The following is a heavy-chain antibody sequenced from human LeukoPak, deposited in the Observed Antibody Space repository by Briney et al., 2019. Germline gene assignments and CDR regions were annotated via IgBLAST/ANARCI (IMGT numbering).Heavy chain of an antibody. CDR3: AREGAPRITGTTNPFDP. Sequence: ASVKVSCKASAYTFTDYYMHWVRQAPGQGLESMGWINPNGGGTYYAQKFQDRVTMTRDTSINTAYMELSRLRSDDTAMYYCAREGAPRITGTTNPFDPWGQGTLVTVSS. V-gene: IGHV1-2*02. CDR2: INPNGGGT. J-gene: IGHJ5*02. D-gene: IGHD1-7*01. CDR1: AYTFTDYY.